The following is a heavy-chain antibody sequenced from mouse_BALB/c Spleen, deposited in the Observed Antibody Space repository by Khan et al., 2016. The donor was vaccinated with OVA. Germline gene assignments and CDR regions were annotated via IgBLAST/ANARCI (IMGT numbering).Heavy chain of an antibody. J-gene: IGHJ2*03. V-gene: IGHV2-9*02. CDR2: IWAGGSA. CDR1: GLSLTSYG. CDR3: ARLEDR. Sequence: VELEESGPGLVAPSQSLSLTCTLPGLSLTSYGVHWVRQPPGKGLEWPGVIWAGGSANYDSDLMSRLSISNDNSKSQVFLTMNSLQTDDTVIYHWARLEDRRGQGTSRTVSS.